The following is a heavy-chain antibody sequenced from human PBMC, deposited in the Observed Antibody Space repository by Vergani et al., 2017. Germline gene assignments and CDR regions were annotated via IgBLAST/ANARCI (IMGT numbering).Heavy chain of an antibody. J-gene: IGHJ5*02. V-gene: IGHV3-33*01. CDR3: TRDLRLLYNRFDP. D-gene: IGHD1-14*01. Sequence: QVQLVESGGGVVQPGTSLRPPCAAPGFTFNQYGMHWVRQAPGKGLEWVAVTWYDGNKQQYADSVKGRFTISRDNSKSTLYLQMNSLRDEDTGVYYCTRDLRLLYNRFDPWGQGTLVTVSS. CDR2: TWYDGNKQ. CDR1: GFTFNQYG.